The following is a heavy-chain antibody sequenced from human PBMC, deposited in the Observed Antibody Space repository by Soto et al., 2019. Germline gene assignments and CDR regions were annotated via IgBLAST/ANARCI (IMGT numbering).Heavy chain of an antibody. CDR1: GYTLTELS. J-gene: IGHJ3*02. CDR3: ATSTVCSGGSCYRAFDI. Sequence: ASVKVSCKVSGYTLTELSMHWVRQAPRKGLEWMGGFDPEDGETIYAQKFQGRVTMTEDTSTDTAYMELSSLRSEDTAVYYCATSTVCSGGSCYRAFDIWGQGTMVTVSS. CDR2: FDPEDGET. V-gene: IGHV1-24*01. D-gene: IGHD2-15*01.